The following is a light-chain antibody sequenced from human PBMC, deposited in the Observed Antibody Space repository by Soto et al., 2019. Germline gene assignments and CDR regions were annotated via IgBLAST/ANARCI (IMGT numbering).Light chain of an antibody. CDR1: QSISSY. J-gene: IGKJ5*01. CDR2: AAS. Sequence: DIQMTQSPSSLSAFVGDRVTITCRASQSISSYLNWYQQKPGEAPKLLIYAASSLQSGVPSRLTGSGSGTDFTLTISSLQPEDFATDYCQQSYSTPITFGQVTRLEIK. V-gene: IGKV1-39*01. CDR3: QQSYSTPIT.